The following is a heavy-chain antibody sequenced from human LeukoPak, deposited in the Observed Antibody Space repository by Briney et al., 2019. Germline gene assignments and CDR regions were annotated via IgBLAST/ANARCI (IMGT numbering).Heavy chain of an antibody. J-gene: IGHJ3*02. Sequence: GGSLRLSCAASGFTFSNYSMNWVRQAPGKGLEWVSSISSSSSYIYYADSVKGRFTISRDNAKNSLYLQMNSLRAEDTAVYYCAKEASGYSYGLDAFDIWGQGTTVTVSS. D-gene: IGHD5-18*01. CDR1: GFTFSNYS. V-gene: IGHV3-21*01. CDR2: ISSSSSYI. CDR3: AKEASGYSYGLDAFDI.